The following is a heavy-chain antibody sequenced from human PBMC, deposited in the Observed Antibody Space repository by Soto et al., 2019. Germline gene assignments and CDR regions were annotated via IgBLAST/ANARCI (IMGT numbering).Heavy chain of an antibody. J-gene: IGHJ3*02. CDR1: GFTFSSYG. Sequence: GGSLRLSCAASGFTFSSYGMHWVRQAPGKGLEWVAVISYDGSNKYYADSVKGRFTISRDNSKNTLYLQMNSLRAEDSAVYYGAKDRETGTTDAFDIWGQGTMVTVSS. D-gene: IGHD1-7*01. CDR3: AKDRETGTTDAFDI. V-gene: IGHV3-30*18. CDR2: ISYDGSNK.